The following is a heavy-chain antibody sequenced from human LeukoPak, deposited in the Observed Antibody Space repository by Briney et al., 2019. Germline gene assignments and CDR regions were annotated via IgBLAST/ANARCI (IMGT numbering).Heavy chain of an antibody. Sequence: GGSLRLSCEASGFRFDDHGMSWVRQAPGKGLEWVSGINWNGASTGYGDSVKGRFTISRDNAKNSLYLQMNSLRAEDTAVYYCTKGRSNHYWGQGTLVTVST. V-gene: IGHV3-20*04. CDR2: INWNGAST. CDR1: GFRFDDHG. D-gene: IGHD3-10*01. CDR3: TKGRSNHY. J-gene: IGHJ4*02.